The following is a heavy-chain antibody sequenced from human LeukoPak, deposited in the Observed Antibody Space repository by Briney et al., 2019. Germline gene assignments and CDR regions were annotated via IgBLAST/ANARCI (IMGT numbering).Heavy chain of an antibody. D-gene: IGHD2-2*01. CDR1: GYTFTGYY. V-gene: IGHV1-2*02. J-gene: IGHJ5*02. CDR2: INPNSGGT. Sequence: ASVTLSYTASGYTFTGYYVHWVRQAPGQGLEWMGWINPNSGGTNYAQKFQGRVTMTRDTSISTAYMELSRLRSDDTAVYYCARVGFIVVVPAANFWFDPWGQGTLVTVSS. CDR3: ARVGFIVVVPAANFWFDP.